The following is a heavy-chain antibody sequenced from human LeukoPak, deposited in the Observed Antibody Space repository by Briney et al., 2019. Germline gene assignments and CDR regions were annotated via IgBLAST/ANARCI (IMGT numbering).Heavy chain of an antibody. V-gene: IGHV1-18*01. CDR3: ARKLKDWNDGDY. J-gene: IGHJ4*02. D-gene: IGHD1-1*01. CDR2: ISAYNGNT. CDR1: GYIFTSYG. Sequence: GSVKVSCKASGYIFTSYGISWVRQAPGQGLEWMGWISAYNGNTNYAQKLQGRVTMTTDTSTSTAYMELRSLRSDDTAVYYCARKLKDWNDGDYWGQGALVTVSS.